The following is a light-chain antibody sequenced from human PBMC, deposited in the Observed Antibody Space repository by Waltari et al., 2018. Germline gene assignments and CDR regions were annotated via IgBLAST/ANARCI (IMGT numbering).Light chain of an antibody. CDR3: QQYNDWPYT. V-gene: IGKV3-15*01. CDR2: GTS. CDR1: QSVRTN. J-gene: IGKJ2*01. Sequence: EIVMTQSPVTLSVSPGERAALSSRPSQSVRTNFAWYQQRPGQTPRLLIYGTSTRATEIPARFSGSGSGTEFTLTISSLQSEDFAVYYCQQYNDWPYTFGQGTKLEIK.